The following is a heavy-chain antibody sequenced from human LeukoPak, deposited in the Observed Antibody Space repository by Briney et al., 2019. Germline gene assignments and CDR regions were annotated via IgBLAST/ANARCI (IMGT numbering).Heavy chain of an antibody. V-gene: IGHV3-7*01. CDR2: IKQDGSEK. J-gene: IGHJ4*02. Sequence: PGGSLRLSCAASGFTFSTYRMSWVRQAPGKGLEWVANIKQDGSEKYYVDSVKGRFTISRDNAKNSLYLQMNSLRAEDTAVYYCARDHGRSLLDYWGQGTLVTVSS. CDR1: GFTFSTYR. D-gene: IGHD1-26*01. CDR3: ARDHGRSLLDY.